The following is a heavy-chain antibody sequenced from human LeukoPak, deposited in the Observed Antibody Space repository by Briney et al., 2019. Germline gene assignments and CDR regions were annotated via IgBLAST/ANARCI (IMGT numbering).Heavy chain of an antibody. CDR2: INPNSGGT. CDR3: ARGTVVTNIDY. Sequence: ASVKVSCKASGYTLTGYYMHWVRQAPGQGLEWMGWINPNSGGTKYAQKFQGRVTMTRDTSISTAYMELSRLRSDDTAVYYCARGTVVTNIDYWGQGTLVTVSS. J-gene: IGHJ4*02. D-gene: IGHD2-21*02. V-gene: IGHV1-2*02. CDR1: GYTLTGYY.